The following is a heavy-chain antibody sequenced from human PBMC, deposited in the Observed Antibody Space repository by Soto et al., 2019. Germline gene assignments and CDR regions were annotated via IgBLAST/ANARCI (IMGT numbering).Heavy chain of an antibody. CDR1: GYTFNTYY. CDR2: IHPSGGGT. Sequence: QVQLVQSGAEVRKPGASVKVSCKPSGYTFNTYYLHWLRQAPGQALEWLGVIHPSGGGTTYAQKFLGRGTVTRDTSTITVFMELSSLRSDDTAVYYCARGGHIAVVTASFDYWGQGTLVTVSS. CDR3: ARGGHIAVVTASFDY. V-gene: IGHV1-46*02. D-gene: IGHD2-21*02. J-gene: IGHJ4*02.